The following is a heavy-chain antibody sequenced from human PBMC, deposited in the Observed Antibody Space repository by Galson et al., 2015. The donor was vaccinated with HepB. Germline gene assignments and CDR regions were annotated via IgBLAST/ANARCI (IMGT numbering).Heavy chain of an antibody. V-gene: IGHV3-30*18. Sequence: SLRLSCAASGFTFSSYGMHWVRQAPGKGLEWVAVISYDGSSKYYADSVKGRFTISRDNSKNTLYLQMNSLRAEDTAVYYCANSLAGHGNYWGQGTLVTVSS. D-gene: IGHD6-19*01. CDR1: GFTFSSYG. CDR2: ISYDGSSK. J-gene: IGHJ4*02. CDR3: ANSLAGHGNY.